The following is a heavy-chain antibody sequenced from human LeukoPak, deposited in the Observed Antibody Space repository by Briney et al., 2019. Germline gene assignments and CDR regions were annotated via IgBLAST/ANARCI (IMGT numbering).Heavy chain of an antibody. CDR2: ISSSSYI. CDR3: ARATVYVYYYYYGMDV. J-gene: IGHJ6*02. Sequence: GGSLRLSCAASGFTFSSYSMNWVRQAPGKGLEWVSSISSSSYIYYADLVKGRFTISRDNAKNSLYLQMNSLRAEDTAVYYCARATVYVYYYYYGMDVWGQGTTVTVSS. CDR1: GFTFSSYS. V-gene: IGHV3-21*01. D-gene: IGHD4-17*01.